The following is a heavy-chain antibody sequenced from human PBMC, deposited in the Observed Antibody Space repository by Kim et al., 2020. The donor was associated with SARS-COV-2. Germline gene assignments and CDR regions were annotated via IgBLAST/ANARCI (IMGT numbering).Heavy chain of an antibody. Sequence: SETLSLTCTVSGGSISSYYWSWIRQPPGKGLEWIGYIYYSGSTNYNPSLKSRVTISVDTSKNQFSLKLSSVTAADTAVYYCARRRLTIAVAGRGDYFDYWGQGTLVTVSS. D-gene: IGHD6-19*01. CDR1: GGSISSYY. CDR3: ARRRLTIAVAGRGDYFDY. J-gene: IGHJ4*02. V-gene: IGHV4-59*08. CDR2: IYYSGST.